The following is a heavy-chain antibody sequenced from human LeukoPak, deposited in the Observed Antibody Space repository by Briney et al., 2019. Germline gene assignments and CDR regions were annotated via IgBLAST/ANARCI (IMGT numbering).Heavy chain of an antibody. V-gene: IGHV4-31*03. Sequence: PSETLSLTCTVSGGSISSGGYYWSWIRQHPGKGLEWIGYIYYSGSTYYNPPLKSRVTISVDTSKNQFSLKLSSVTAADTAVYYCARLNYGDSNWFDPWGQGTLVTVSS. CDR3: ARLNYGDSNWFDP. CDR1: GGSISSGGYY. J-gene: IGHJ5*02. D-gene: IGHD4-17*01. CDR2: IYYSGST.